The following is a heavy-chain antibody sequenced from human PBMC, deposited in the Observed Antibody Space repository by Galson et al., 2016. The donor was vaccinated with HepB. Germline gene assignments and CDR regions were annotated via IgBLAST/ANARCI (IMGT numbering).Heavy chain of an antibody. D-gene: IGHD2-21*02. J-gene: IGHJ3*02. Sequence: QSGAEVKMPGESLKISCKASGYRFTTYWIGWVRQMPGRGLEWMGIIFPGNSDTKYSPSFEGQVIISADKSINTAYLQWGSLKASDTAIYYCARTLPVVFTGEAAFDIWGQGTVVTVSS. CDR3: ARTLPVVFTGEAAFDI. CDR2: IFPGNSDT. V-gene: IGHV5-51*01. CDR1: GYRFTTYW.